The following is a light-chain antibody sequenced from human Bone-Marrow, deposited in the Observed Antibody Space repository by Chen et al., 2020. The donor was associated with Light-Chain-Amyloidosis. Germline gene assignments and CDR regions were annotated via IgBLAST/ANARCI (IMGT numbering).Light chain of an antibody. CDR2: EVT. J-gene: IGLJ1*01. CDR3: SSYTITNTLV. CDR1: SSDVGGDNH. Sequence: QSALTQPASVSGSPGKSITISCTGTSSDVGGDNHVSWYQQHPDKAPKLMIYEVTTRPSWVPDRFSVSKSDNTASLTISGLETEDEADYFCSSYTITNTLVFGSGTRVTVL. V-gene: IGLV2-14*01.